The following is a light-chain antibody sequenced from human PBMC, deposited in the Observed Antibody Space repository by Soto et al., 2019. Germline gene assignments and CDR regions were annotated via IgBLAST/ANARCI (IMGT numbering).Light chain of an antibody. CDR1: SSDVGGFTY. CDR2: EVS. J-gene: IGLJ3*02. Sequence: QSALTQPASVSGSPGQSITISCNGTSSDVGGFTYVSWYQQHPGKAPKLILYEVSNRPSGVSNRFSGSKSGNTASLTISGVQAEDEADYHCCSYTTSSTVVFGGGTQLTVL. CDR3: CSYTTSSTVV. V-gene: IGLV2-14*01.